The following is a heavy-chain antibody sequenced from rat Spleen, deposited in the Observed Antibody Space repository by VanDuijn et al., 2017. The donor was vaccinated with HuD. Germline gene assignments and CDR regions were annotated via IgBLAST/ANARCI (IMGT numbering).Heavy chain of an antibody. D-gene: IGHD1-11*01. J-gene: IGHJ2*01. CDR1: GFTFSDYN. V-gene: IGHV5-7*01. CDR3: AKEANYGGLMDA. Sequence: EVQLVESGGGLVQPGRSLKLSCAASGFTFSDYNMAWVRQAPKKGLEWVATISYDGSSTYYRDSVKGRFTISRDNAENTVYLQMNSLRSEDTATYYCAKEANYGGLMDAWGQGVMVTVSS. CDR2: ISYDGSST.